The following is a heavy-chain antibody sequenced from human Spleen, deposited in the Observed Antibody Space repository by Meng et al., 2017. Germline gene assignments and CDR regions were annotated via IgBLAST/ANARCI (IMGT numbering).Heavy chain of an antibody. J-gene: IGHJ4*02. D-gene: IGHD3-10*01. V-gene: IGHV1-2*02. CDR2: INPNSGDT. Sequence: VQLVESGEEVKKPGASVKVSCKASGYTFTDYYIHWVRQAPGQGLEWMGWINPNSGDTKYAQKFQGRVTMTRDTSFSTAYVELSRLRSDDTAVYYCASEYNYGPNFDYWGQGTLVTVSS. CDR1: GYTFTDYY. CDR3: ASEYNYGPNFDY.